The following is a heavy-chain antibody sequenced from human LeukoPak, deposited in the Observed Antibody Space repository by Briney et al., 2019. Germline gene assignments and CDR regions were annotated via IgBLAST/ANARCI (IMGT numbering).Heavy chain of an antibody. Sequence: GGSLRLSCAASGFTFSSYAMHWVRQAPGKGLEWVAVISYDGSNKYYADSVKGRFTISRDNSKNTLYLQMNSLRAEDTAVYYCARGIAAPPSYFDYWGQGTLVTVSS. CDR1: GFTFSSYA. J-gene: IGHJ4*02. CDR3: ARGIAAPPSYFDY. CDR2: ISYDGSNK. V-gene: IGHV3-30-3*01. D-gene: IGHD6-25*01.